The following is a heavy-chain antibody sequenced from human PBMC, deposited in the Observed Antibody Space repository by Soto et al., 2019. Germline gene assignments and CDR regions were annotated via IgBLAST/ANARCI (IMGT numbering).Heavy chain of an antibody. D-gene: IGHD3-16*01. J-gene: IGHJ4*02. CDR1: GFTFSSYA. CDR2: ISYDGSNK. CDR3: AREGPWGERAYDY. V-gene: IGHV3-30-3*01. Sequence: QVQLVESGGGVVQPGRSLRLSCAASGFTFSSYAMHWVRQAPGKGLEWVAVISYDGSNKYYADSVKGRFTISRDNSKNMLDLQMTSLGAEDTAVYFCAREGPWGERAYDYWGQGTLFTVSS.